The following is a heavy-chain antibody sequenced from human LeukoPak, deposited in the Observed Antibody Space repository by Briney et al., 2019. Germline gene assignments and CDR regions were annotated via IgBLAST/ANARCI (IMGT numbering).Heavy chain of an antibody. CDR2: TYYRSKWSS. Sequence: SQALSLTCAISGDSVSSSASWNWIRQSPSRGLEWLGRTYYRSKWSSDYATSVKSRITINADTSKNQFSLQLSSVIPEDTAVYYCARDADSSNEWGPFDPWGQGTLVTVSS. CDR3: ARDADSSNEWGPFDP. D-gene: IGHD1-1*01. V-gene: IGHV6-1*01. CDR1: GDSVSSSAS. J-gene: IGHJ5*02.